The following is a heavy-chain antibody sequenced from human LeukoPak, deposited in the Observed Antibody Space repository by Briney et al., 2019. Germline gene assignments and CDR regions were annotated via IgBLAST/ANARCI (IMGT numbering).Heavy chain of an antibody. J-gene: IGHJ4*02. CDR1: GFIFDNFW. Sequence: GGSLRLSCAASGFIFDNFWMSWVRQAPGKGLEWVANIKQDGSKIYYVDSVKGRFTISRDNAKKLLYLQMNSLRAEDTALYYCARDMSFSTSDWYGELDNWGEGTLVTVSS. CDR3: ARDMSFSTSDWYGELDN. V-gene: IGHV3-7*05. D-gene: IGHD6-19*01. CDR2: IKQDGSKI.